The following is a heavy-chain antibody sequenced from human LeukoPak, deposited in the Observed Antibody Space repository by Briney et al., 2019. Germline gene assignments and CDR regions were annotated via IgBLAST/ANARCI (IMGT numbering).Heavy chain of an antibody. D-gene: IGHD3-9*01. CDR2: INPNSGGT. J-gene: IGHJ6*03. V-gene: IGHV1-2*02. Sequence: ASVKVSCKASGYTFTGYYMHWVRQAPGQGLEWMGWINPNSGGTNYAQKFQGRVTMTRDTSISTAYMELSRLRSDDTAVYYCARDRGVGGYLDWFPSHPDNYYYYYMDVWGKGTTVTVSS. CDR3: ARDRGVGGYLDWFPSHPDNYYYYYMDV. CDR1: GYTFTGYY.